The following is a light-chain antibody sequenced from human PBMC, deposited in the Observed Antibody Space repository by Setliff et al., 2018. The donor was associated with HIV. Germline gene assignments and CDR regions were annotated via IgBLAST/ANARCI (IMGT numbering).Light chain of an antibody. J-gene: IGLJ1*01. CDR1: NRDVGGHNV. CDR2: EFT. CDR3: CSYTNSGTFYG. Sequence: QSVLTQPVTVSGSPGPSITIFCTGTNRDVGGHNVVSWYQQHPDKAPKLIIYEFTRRPSGLSSRFSGSKSGNTASLTISGFQADDEADYYCCSYTNSGTFYGFGTGTKVTV. V-gene: IGLV2-23*02.